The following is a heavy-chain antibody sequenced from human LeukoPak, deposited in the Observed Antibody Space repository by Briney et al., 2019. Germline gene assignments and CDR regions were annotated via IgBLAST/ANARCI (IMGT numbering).Heavy chain of an antibody. CDR3: ARARGELWPDAFDI. J-gene: IGHJ3*02. Sequence: SETLSLTCTVSGGSISSYYWSWIRQPPGKGLEWIGYIYYGGSTNYNPSLKSRVTISVDTSKNQFSLKLSSVTAADTAVYYCARARGELWPDAFDIWGQGTMVTVSS. CDR2: IYYGGST. V-gene: IGHV4-59*01. D-gene: IGHD1-7*01. CDR1: GGSISSYY.